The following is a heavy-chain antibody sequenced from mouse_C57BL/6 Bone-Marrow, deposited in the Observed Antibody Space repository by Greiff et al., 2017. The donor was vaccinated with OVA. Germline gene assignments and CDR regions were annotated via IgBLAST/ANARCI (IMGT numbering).Heavy chain of an antibody. D-gene: IGHD1-1*01. CDR1: GFTFSSYA. CDR3: ARESGYYGSSPFAY. CDR2: ISDGGSYT. Sequence: EVKVVESGGGLVKPGGSLKLSCAASGFTFSSYAMSWVRQTPEKRLEWVATISDGGSYTYYPDNVKGRFTISRDNAKNNLYLQMSHLKSEDTAMYYCARESGYYGSSPFAYWGQGTLVTVSA. V-gene: IGHV5-4*01. J-gene: IGHJ3*01.